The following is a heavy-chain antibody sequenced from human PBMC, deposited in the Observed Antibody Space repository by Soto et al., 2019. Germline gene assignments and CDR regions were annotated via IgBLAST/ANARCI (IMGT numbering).Heavy chain of an antibody. V-gene: IGHV5-51*01. Sequence: GASLKISCEASGYSFTRYWIGWVRQMPGKGLEWMGIIYPGDSDTRYSPSFQGQVTISADKSISTAYLQWSSLKASDTAIYYCARPRVPAAIDAFDMWGQGTMVTVSS. CDR3: ARPRVPAAIDAFDM. D-gene: IGHD2-2*01. J-gene: IGHJ3*02. CDR2: IYPGDSDT. CDR1: GYSFTRYW.